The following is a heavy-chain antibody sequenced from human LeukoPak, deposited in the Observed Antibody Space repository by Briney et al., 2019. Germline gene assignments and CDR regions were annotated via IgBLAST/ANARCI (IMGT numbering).Heavy chain of an antibody. V-gene: IGHV1-69*06. CDR3: ARGGEMATIYSWFDP. D-gene: IGHD5-24*01. CDR1: GGTFSSYA. CDR2: IIPIFGTA. Sequence: GASVKVSCKASGGTFSSYAISWVRQAPGQGLEWMGGIIPIFGTANYAQKFQGRVTITADKSTSTAYMELSSLRSEDTAVYYCARGGEMATIYSWFDPWGQGTLVTVSS. J-gene: IGHJ5*02.